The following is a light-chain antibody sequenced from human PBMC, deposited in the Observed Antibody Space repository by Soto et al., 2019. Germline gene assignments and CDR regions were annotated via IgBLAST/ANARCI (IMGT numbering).Light chain of an antibody. V-gene: IGKV1-5*03. J-gene: IGKJ1*01. CDR2: KAS. Sequence: DIQMTQSPSTLSASVGDSVTITCRASQSISSWLAWYQQKPGKAPKTLIYKASSLETGVPSRFSGSRSGTEFTLTISSLQPDDFATYYCKKYNSYPWTFGQGTKVDIK. CDR3: KKYNSYPWT. CDR1: QSISSW.